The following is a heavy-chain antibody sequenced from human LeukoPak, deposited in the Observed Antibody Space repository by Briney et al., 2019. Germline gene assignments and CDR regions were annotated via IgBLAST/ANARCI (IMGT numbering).Heavy chain of an antibody. D-gene: IGHD3-3*01. CDR2: IYYSGST. Sequence: SETLSLTCTVSGGSISSYYWSWIRQPPGKGLEWIGYIYYSGSTNYNPSLKSRVTISVDTSKNPFSLKLSSVTAADTAVYYCARDLGYDFWSPGYWGQGTLVTVSS. CDR3: ARDLGYDFWSPGY. J-gene: IGHJ4*02. V-gene: IGHV4-59*01. CDR1: GGSISSYY.